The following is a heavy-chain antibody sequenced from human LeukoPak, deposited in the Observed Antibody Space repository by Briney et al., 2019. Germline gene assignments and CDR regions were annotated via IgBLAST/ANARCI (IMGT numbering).Heavy chain of an antibody. V-gene: IGHV3-7*01. CDR3: ARDRALYDSRRGYYYTEDDY. D-gene: IGHD3-22*01. CDR1: GFTFSRYW. J-gene: IGHJ4*02. CDR2: MNPDGSEK. Sequence: GGSLRLSCAASGFTFSRYWMSWVRQAPGKGLEWVANMNPDGSEKYFLDSVKGRFTISRENAKSSLYLQMNSLRGDDTAVYYCARDRALYDSRRGYYYTEDDYWGQGTLVTVSS.